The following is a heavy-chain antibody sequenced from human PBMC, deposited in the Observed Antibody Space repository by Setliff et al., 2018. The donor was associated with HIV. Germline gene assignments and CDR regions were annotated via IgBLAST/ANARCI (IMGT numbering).Heavy chain of an antibody. CDR1: GFTFTRYY. V-gene: IGHV1-46*01. CDR2: INPSGDST. D-gene: IGHD7-27*01. J-gene: IGHJ4*02. Sequence: ASVKVSCKASGFTFTRYYMHWVRQAPGQGLEWMGIINPSGDSTTYAQKFQGRVTMTRDTSTSTVYMELSSLRSEDTAVYFCARQLSNSLDFWGQGAQVTVSS. CDR3: ARQLSNSLDF.